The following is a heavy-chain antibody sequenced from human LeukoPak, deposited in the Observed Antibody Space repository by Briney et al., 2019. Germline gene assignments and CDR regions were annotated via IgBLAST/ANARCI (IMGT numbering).Heavy chain of an antibody. CDR2: IYYSGTT. J-gene: IGHJ4*02. D-gene: IGHD6-19*01. V-gene: IGHV4-59*01. CDR3: ARMTSYSSGCYFDY. Sequence: SETLSLTCTVTGGSISGYYWSWIRQPPGKGLEWIGFIYYSGTTNYNPSLKSRVTVSVDTSKNQFSLMLSPVTAADTAVYYCARMTSYSSGCYFDYWGQGTLVTVSS. CDR1: GGSISGYY.